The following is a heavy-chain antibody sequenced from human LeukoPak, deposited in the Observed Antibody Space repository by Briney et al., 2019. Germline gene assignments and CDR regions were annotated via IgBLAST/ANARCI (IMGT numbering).Heavy chain of an antibody. D-gene: IGHD2-2*01. V-gene: IGHV3-49*04. Sequence: PGRSLRLSCTASGFTFGDYDMSWVRQAPGKGLEWVGFIRSKAYGGTTEYAASVKGSFTISKNDSKSIAYLRMNSLKTEDTAVYYCTRVQGSSTSWGQGTLVTVSS. CDR1: GFTFGDYD. CDR2: IRSKAYGGTT. CDR3: TRVQGSSTS. J-gene: IGHJ4*02.